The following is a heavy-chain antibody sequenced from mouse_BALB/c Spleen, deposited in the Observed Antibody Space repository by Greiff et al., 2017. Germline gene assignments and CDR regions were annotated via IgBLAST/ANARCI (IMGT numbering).Heavy chain of an antibody. V-gene: IGHV5-17*02. J-gene: IGHJ2*01. CDR1: GFTFSSFG. Sequence: DVMLVESGGGLVQPGGSRKLSCAASGFTFSSFGMHWVRQAPEKGLEWVAYISSGSSTIYYADTVKGRFTISRDNPKNTLFLQMTSLRSEDTAMYYCARSSFITTVVSFDYWGQGTTLTVSS. CDR2: ISSGSSTI. CDR3: ARSSFITTVVSFDY. D-gene: IGHD1-1*01.